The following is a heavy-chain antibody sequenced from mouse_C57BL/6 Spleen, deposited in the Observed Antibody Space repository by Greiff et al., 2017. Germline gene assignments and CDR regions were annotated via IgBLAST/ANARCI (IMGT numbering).Heavy chain of an antibody. V-gene: IGHV3-6*01. CDR2: ISYDGSN. CDR3: AIYSNYAMDY. J-gene: IGHJ4*01. Sequence: EVKLMESGPGLVKPSQSLSLTCSVTGYSITSGYYWNWIRQFPGNKLEWMGYISYDGSNNYNPSPKNRISITRDTSKNQFFLKLNSVTTEDTATYYCAIYSNYAMDYWGQGTSVTVSS. CDR1: GYSITSGYY. D-gene: IGHD2-5*01.